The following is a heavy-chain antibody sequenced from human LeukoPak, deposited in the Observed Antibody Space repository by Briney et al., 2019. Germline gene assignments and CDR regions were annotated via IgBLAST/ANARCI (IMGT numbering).Heavy chain of an antibody. J-gene: IGHJ4*02. V-gene: IGHV1-18*01. Sequence: ASVKVSCKASGYTFTSYGISWVRQAPGQGLEWMGWISAYNGNTNYAQKLQGRVTMTTDTSTSTAYMELRSLRSDDTAVYYCARVDYYDSSGGVDYWGQGTLVTVSS. CDR2: ISAYNGNT. CDR3: ARVDYYDSSGGVDY. D-gene: IGHD3-22*01. CDR1: GYTFTSYG.